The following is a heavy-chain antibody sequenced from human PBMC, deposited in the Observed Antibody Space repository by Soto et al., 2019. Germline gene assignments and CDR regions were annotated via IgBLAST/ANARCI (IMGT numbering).Heavy chain of an antibody. Sequence: RSLTCTVSGGSTMSCYWSWIRQPPGKGLEWLGYIYYSGSTNYNPSLKSRVTISVDTSKNQFSLKLSSVTAADTAVYYCARGLPGSGAFDLWGQGTMVTIS. CDR3: ARGLPGSGAFDL. CDR2: IYYSGST. D-gene: IGHD3-3*01. CDR1: GGSTMSCY. V-gene: IGHV4-59*01. J-gene: IGHJ3*01.